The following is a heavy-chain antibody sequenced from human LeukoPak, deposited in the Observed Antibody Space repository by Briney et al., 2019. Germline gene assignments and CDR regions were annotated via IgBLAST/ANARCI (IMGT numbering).Heavy chain of an antibody. CDR3: ASTPAGGYSYGYGY. CDR2: IYSGGST. Sequence: PGGSLRLSCAASGFTVSINYMSWVRQAPGKGLECVSVIYSGGSTYYADSVKGRFTISRDNSKNTLYLQMNSLRAEDTAVYYCASTPAGGYSYGYGYWGQGTLVTVSS. CDR1: GFTVSINY. J-gene: IGHJ4*02. V-gene: IGHV3-53*01. D-gene: IGHD5-18*01.